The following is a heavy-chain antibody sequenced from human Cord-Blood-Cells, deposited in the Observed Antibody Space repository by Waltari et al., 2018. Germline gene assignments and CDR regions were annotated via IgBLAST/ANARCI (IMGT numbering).Heavy chain of an antibody. J-gene: IGHJ6*02. CDR2: INHSGST. D-gene: IGHD3-10*01. CDR1: GGSFSGYY. CDR3: ARGKGYGSGSYYYYYYGMDV. V-gene: IGHV4-34*01. Sequence: QLQLQQWGAGLLKPSATLSLTCAGYGGSFSGYYWSWIRQPPGKGLEWIGEINHSGSTNYNPSLKSRVTISVDTSKNQFSLKLSSVTAADTAVYYCARGKGYGSGSYYYYYYGMDVWGQGTTVTVSS.